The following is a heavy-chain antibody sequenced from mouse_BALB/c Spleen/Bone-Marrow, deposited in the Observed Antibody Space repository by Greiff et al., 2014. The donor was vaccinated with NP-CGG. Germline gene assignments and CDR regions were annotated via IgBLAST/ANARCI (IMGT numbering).Heavy chain of an antibody. D-gene: IGHD2-3*01. CDR2: IWAGGST. J-gene: IGHJ1*01. V-gene: IGHV2-9*02. CDR1: GSSLTSYG. CDR3: ARVYLWYFDV. Sequence: VQLQQSGPGLVAPSQSLSITCTVSGSSLTSYGVHWVRQPPGKGLEWLGVIWAGGSTNYDSALMSRLSFSKDNSKSQVFLKMNSLQTDDTAMYYCARVYLWYFDVWGAGTTVTVSS.